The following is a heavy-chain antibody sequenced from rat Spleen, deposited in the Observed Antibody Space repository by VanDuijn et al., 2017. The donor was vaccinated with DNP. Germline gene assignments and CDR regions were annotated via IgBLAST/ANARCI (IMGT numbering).Heavy chain of an antibody. D-gene: IGHD5-1*01. V-gene: IGHV5-31*01. CDR1: GFTFNNYW. CDR3: TREDWVPDY. Sequence: EVQLVESGGGLVQPGGSLKLSCVASGFTFNNYWMTWIRQAPGKGLDWIASITHTGGSTFYPDSVKGRFTVSRDDAKSTLYLQLNSLRSSDTATYYCTREDWVPDYWGQGVMVTVSS. J-gene: IGHJ2*01. CDR2: ITHTGGST.